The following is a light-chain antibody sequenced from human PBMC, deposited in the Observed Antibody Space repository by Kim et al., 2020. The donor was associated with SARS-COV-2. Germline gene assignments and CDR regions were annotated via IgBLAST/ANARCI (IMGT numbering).Light chain of an antibody. V-gene: IGLV3-19*01. CDR1: SLRSYY. CDR3: NSRDSNDNVV. CDR2: GKN. Sequence: ALGHKVSITCKGDSLRSYYATWYQQKPGQAPILVIYGKNNRPSGIPDRFSGSSSGNTASLTISGTQAGDEADYYCNSRDSNDNVVFGGGTQLTVL. J-gene: IGLJ2*01.